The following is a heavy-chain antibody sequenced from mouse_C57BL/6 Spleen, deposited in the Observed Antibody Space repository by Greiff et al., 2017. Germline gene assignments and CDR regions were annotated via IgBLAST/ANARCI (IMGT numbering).Heavy chain of an antibody. Sequence: VQLQQSGAELMKPGASVKLSCKATGYTFTGYWIEWVKQRPGHGLEWIGEILPGSGSTNYNEKFKGKATFTADTSSNTAYMQLSSLTTEDSAIYYCARKRYYGGSSSYYFDYWGQGTTLTVSS. D-gene: IGHD1-1*01. CDR1: GYTFTGYW. CDR2: ILPGSGST. CDR3: ARKRYYGGSSSYYFDY. V-gene: IGHV1-9*01. J-gene: IGHJ2*01.